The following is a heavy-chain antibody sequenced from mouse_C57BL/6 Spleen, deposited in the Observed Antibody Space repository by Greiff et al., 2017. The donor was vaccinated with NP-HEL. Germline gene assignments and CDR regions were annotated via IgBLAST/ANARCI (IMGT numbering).Heavy chain of an antibody. CDR1: GFTFSSYA. J-gene: IGHJ3*01. CDR2: ISDGGSYT. CDR3: ARDRDDYGFAY. V-gene: IGHV5-4*01. Sequence: EVQRVESGGGLVKPGGSLKLSCAASGFTFSSYAMSWVRQTPEKRLEWVATISDGGSYTYYPDNVKGRFTISRDNAKNNLYLQMSHLKSEDTAMYYCARDRDDYGFAYWGQGTLVTVSA. D-gene: IGHD2-4*01.